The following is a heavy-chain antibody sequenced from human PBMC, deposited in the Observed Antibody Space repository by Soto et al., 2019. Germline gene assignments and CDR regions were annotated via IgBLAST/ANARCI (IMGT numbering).Heavy chain of an antibody. D-gene: IGHD3-22*01. CDR1: GFTVNNNY. Sequence: EVQLVESGGGLVQPGGSLRLSCAASGFTVNNNYMSWVRQDPGKGLEWVSIIYSGGSTYYADSVKGRFSTSRDISKNMLFLQMNSLRAADTAVYYCARGLGTTGYYYGLDFWGQGTLVTVSS. J-gene: IGHJ4*02. CDR3: ARGLGTTGYYYGLDF. CDR2: IYSGGST. V-gene: IGHV3-66*01.